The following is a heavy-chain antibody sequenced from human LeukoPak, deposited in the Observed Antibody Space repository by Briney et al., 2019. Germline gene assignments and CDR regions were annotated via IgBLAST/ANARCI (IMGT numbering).Heavy chain of an antibody. J-gene: IGHJ4*02. CDR3: ARGVFAVAGINYFDY. Sequence: GGSLRLSCAASGFIFSSYSMNWVRQAPGKGLEWVSSISSSSSYIYYADSVKGLFTISRDNAKNSLYLQMNSLRAEDTAVYYCARGVFAVAGINYFDYWGQGTLVTVSS. V-gene: IGHV3-21*01. D-gene: IGHD6-19*01. CDR2: ISSSSSYI. CDR1: GFIFSSYS.